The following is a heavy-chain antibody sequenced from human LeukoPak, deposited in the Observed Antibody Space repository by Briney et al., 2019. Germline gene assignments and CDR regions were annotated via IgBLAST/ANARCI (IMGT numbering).Heavy chain of an antibody. CDR3: ARGSGLDV. CDR2: IIHNKNVN. V-gene: IGHV3-7*03. J-gene: IGHJ6*02. CDR1: GFTFSSYW. Sequence: PGGSLRLSCGASGFTFSSYWMNWARQAPGKGLESLAIIIHNKNVNYYVDSVKCRFTISRDNAKNSLYLQMSNLRAEGTAVYFCARGSGLDVWGQGAPVTVSS.